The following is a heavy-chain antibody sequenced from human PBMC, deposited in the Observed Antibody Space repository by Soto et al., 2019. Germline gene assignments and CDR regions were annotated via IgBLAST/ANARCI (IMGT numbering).Heavy chain of an antibody. CDR2: SISGGNT. J-gene: IGHJ5*02. CDR3: AKAPSSDCNSGACSLRS. CDR1: GFTFSIYG. Sequence: EVQLLESGGGLVQPGGSLRLSCAASGFTFSIYGMSWVRQAPGKGLEWVSSISGGNTFYAGSVKGRFTISRDNSKNTLYLQMNSLTAEDTAVYYCAKAPSSDCNSGACSLRSWGQGTLVTVSS. V-gene: IGHV3-23*01. D-gene: IGHD2-21*01.